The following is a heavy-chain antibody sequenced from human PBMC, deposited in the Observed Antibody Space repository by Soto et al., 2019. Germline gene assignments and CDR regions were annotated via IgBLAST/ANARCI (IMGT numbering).Heavy chain of an antibody. Sequence: QVQLQQWGAGLLKPSETLSLTCAVYGGSFSGYYWSWIRQPPGKGLEWIGEINHSGSTNYNPSLKSRVTRSVDTSKNQFSLKLSSVTAADTAVYYCARVAAIVVVPAATHNWFDPWGQGTLVTVSS. D-gene: IGHD2-2*01. V-gene: IGHV4-34*01. CDR3: ARVAAIVVVPAATHNWFDP. CDR2: INHSGST. CDR1: GGSFSGYY. J-gene: IGHJ5*02.